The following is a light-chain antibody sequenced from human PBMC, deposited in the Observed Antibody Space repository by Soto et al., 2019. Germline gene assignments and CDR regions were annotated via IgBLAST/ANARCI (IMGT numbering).Light chain of an antibody. CDR3: TSYTSTVPNV. CDR1: SNDVGGYNY. Sequence: QSALTQPASVSGSPGQSITISCTAFSNDVGGYNYVSWYQQHPGQAPKLIIYEVRDRPSGVSPRFSGSKSGNTASLTISGLQVEDEADYFCTSYTSTVPNVFGSGTKLTVL. J-gene: IGLJ1*01. V-gene: IGLV2-14*01. CDR2: EVR.